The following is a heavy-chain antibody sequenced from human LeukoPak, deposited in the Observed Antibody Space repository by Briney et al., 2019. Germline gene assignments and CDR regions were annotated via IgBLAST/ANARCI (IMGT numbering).Heavy chain of an antibody. J-gene: IGHJ5*02. Sequence: GGSLRLSCSASGFTFNIYAMHWVRQAPGTGLEYVSAISTDGRGTYYADSVKGRFTISRDDSKNTLYLQMSSLRPEDTAIYYCVKYSNSCYDPWGQGTLVTVSS. D-gene: IGHD2-2*01. V-gene: IGHV3-64D*06. CDR1: GFTFNIYA. CDR2: ISTDGRGT. CDR3: VKYSNSCYDP.